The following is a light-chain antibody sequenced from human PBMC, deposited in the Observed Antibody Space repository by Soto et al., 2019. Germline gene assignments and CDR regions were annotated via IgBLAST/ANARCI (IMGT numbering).Light chain of an antibody. CDR1: QSVSSY. V-gene: IGKV3-11*01. Sequence: EIVLTQSPPTLSLSPLERATLSGMASQSVSSYLAWFQQKPGQAPRFLIYDASNRATGIPVRVSGSGSGTDFTLTIASLEPEDFAVYYCQQRSNWPITFGQGTRLEIK. CDR2: DAS. J-gene: IGKJ5*01. CDR3: QQRSNWPIT.